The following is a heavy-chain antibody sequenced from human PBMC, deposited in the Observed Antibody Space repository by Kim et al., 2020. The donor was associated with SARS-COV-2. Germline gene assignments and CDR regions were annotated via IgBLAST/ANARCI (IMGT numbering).Heavy chain of an antibody. V-gene: IGHV3-30*18. D-gene: IGHD6-13*01. CDR2: ISYDGSNK. Sequence: GGSLRLSCAASGFTFSSYGMHWVRQAPGKGLEWVAVISYDGSNKYYADSVKGRFTISRDNSKNTLYLQMNSLRAEDTAVYYCAKEAAAGHYYYYGMDVWGQGTTVTVSS. J-gene: IGHJ6*02. CDR3: AKEAAAGHYYYYGMDV. CDR1: GFTFSSYG.